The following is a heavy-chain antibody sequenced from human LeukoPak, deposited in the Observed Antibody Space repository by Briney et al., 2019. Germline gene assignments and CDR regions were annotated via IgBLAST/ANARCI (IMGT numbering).Heavy chain of an antibody. D-gene: IGHD3-10*01. CDR1: GFTFDDYA. Sequence: PGRSLRLSCAASGFTFDDYAMHWVRQAPGKGLEWVSGISWNSGSIGYADSVKGRFTISRDNAKNSLYLQMNSLRAEDTALYYCAKEFRRTMVRGSSMDVWGQGTTVTVSS. CDR2: ISWNSGSI. J-gene: IGHJ6*02. CDR3: AKEFRRTMVRGSSMDV. V-gene: IGHV3-9*01.